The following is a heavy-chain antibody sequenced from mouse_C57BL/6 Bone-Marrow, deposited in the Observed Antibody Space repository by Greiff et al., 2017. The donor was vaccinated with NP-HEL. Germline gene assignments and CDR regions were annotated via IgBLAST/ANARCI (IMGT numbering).Heavy chain of an antibody. D-gene: IGHD1-1*01. CDR2: IDPSDSYT. CDR1: GYTFTSYW. J-gene: IGHJ1*03. CDR3: ARRGYYYGSSSHYWYFDV. Sequence: QVQLQQSGAELVMPGASVKLSCKASGYTFTSYWMHWVKQRPGQGLEWIGEIDPSDSYTNYNQKFKGKSTLTVDKSSSTAYMQLSSLTSEDSAVYYCARRGYYYGSSSHYWYFDVWGTGTTVTVSS. V-gene: IGHV1-69*01.